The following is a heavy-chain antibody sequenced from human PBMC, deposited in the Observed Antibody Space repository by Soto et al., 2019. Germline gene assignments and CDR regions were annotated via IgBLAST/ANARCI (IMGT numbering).Heavy chain of an antibody. CDR3: ARVGQQWLAYFDY. V-gene: IGHV3-7*01. D-gene: IGHD6-19*01. Sequence: GGSLRLSCAASGFTFSSYWMSWVRQAPGKGLEWVANIKQDGSEKYYVDSVKGRFTISRDNAKNSLYLQMNSLRAEDTAVYYCARVGQQWLAYFDYWGQGTLVTVSS. J-gene: IGHJ4*02. CDR2: IKQDGSEK. CDR1: GFTFSSYW.